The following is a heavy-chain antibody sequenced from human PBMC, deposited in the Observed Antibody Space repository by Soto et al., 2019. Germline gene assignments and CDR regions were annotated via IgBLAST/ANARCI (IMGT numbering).Heavy chain of an antibody. V-gene: IGHV3-23*01. D-gene: IGHD3-3*01. CDR1: GFTFSSYA. J-gene: IGHJ4*02. CDR3: AKDRHYDFWSGYYTGILEWGGFDY. Sequence: EVQLLESGGGLVQPGGSLRLSCAASGFTFSSYAMSWVRQAPGKGLEWVSAISGSGGSTYYADSVKGRFTISRDNSKNTLYLQMNSLRAEDTAVYYCAKDRHYDFWSGYYTGILEWGGFDYWGQGTLVTVSS. CDR2: ISGSGGST.